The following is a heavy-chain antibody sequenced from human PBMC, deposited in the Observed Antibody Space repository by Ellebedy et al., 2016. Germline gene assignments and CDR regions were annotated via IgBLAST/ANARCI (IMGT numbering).Heavy chain of an antibody. D-gene: IGHD4-23*01. CDR2: IFHSGST. J-gene: IGHJ6*02. CDR1: GGSISSYY. V-gene: IGHV4-59*13. Sequence: SETLSLXXTVSGGSISSYYWSWIRQPPGKGLEWIGYIFHSGSTNYSPSLKSRVTISLDTSKSQFSLKLSSVTAADTAVYYCARRVSEAYYYYYYGMDVWGQGTTVTVSS. CDR3: ARRVSEAYYYYYYGMDV.